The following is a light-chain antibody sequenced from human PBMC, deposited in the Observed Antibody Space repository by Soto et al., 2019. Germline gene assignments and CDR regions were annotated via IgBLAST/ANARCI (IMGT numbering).Light chain of an antibody. CDR2: DVS. V-gene: IGLV2-14*03. Sequence: QSALTQPASVSGSPGQSITISCTGTSSDIGGYNYVSWYQQLPGKVPKLIIYDVSNRPSGVSDRFSGSKSGNAAFLTISGLQAEDEDDYYCSSYTSTSTLYVFGTGTKLTVL. CDR3: SSYTSTSTLYV. CDR1: SSDIGGYNY. J-gene: IGLJ1*01.